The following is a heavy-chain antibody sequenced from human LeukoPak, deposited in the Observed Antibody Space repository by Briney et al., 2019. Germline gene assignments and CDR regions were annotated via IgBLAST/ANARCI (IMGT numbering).Heavy chain of an antibody. CDR3: ARDPRYCSGGSCYGYNWFDP. CDR2: INPNSGGT. CDR1: GYTFTSYY. D-gene: IGHD2-15*01. J-gene: IGHJ5*02. V-gene: IGHV1-2*02. Sequence: GASVKVSCKASGYTFTSYYMHCVRQAPGQGLEWMGWINPNSGGTNYAQKFQGRVTMTRDTSISTAYMELSRLRSDDTAVYYCARDPRYCSGGSCYGYNWFDPWGQGTLVTVSS.